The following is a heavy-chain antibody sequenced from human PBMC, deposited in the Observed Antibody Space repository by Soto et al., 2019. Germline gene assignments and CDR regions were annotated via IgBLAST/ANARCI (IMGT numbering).Heavy chain of an antibody. CDR3: ARPLSARYCSSTSCYVGWFDP. V-gene: IGHV1-46*03. D-gene: IGHD2-2*01. Sequence: QVQLVQSGAEVKKPGASVKVSCKASGYTFTSYYMHWVRQAPGQGLEWMGIINPSGGSTSYAQKCQGRVTMTRDTSTSTVYMELSSLRSEDTAVYYCARPLSARYCSSTSCYVGWFDPWGQGTLVTVSS. J-gene: IGHJ5*02. CDR1: GYTFTSYY. CDR2: INPSGGST.